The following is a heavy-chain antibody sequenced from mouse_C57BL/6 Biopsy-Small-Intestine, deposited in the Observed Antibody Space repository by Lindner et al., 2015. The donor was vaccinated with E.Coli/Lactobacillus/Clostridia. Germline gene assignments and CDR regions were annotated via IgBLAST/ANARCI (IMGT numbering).Heavy chain of an antibody. CDR3: VRPYYSNYWYFDV. CDR1: GFSFNIYT. D-gene: IGHD2-5*01. J-gene: IGHJ1*01. CDR2: IRSKSNNYAT. V-gene: IGHV10-1*01. Sequence: VQLQESGGGLVQPKGSLKLSCAASGFSFNIYTMNWVRQAPGKGLEWVARIRSKSNNYATYYADSVKDRFTISRDDSESMLYLQMNNLKTEDTAMYYCVRPYYSNYWYFDVWGAGTTVTVSS.